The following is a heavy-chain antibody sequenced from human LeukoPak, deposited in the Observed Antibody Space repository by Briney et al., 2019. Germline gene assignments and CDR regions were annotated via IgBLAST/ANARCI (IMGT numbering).Heavy chain of an antibody. CDR2: IYGDGSR. CDR1: GFTVSSNY. V-gene: IGHV3-66*02. CDR3: ASTTLWSGYFYGMDV. D-gene: IGHD3-3*01. J-gene: IGHJ6*02. Sequence: GGSLRLSCAASGFTVSSNYMSWVRQAPGKGLEWVSNIYGDGSRYYADSVKGRFTISRDNSKNTLYLQMNSLRAEDTAVYYCASTTLWSGYFYGMDVWGQGTTVTVSS.